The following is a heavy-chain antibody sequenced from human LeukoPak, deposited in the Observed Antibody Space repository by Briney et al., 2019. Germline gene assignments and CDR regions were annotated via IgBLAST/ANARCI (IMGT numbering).Heavy chain of an antibody. CDR1: GASINSYY. V-gene: IGHV4-34*01. CDR2: INHSGST. Sequence: SETLSLTCTVSGASINSYYWSWIRQPPGKGLEWIGEINHSGSTNYNPSLKSRVTISVDTSKNQFSLKLSSVTAADTAVYYCARGGDYVWGSYRYWGQGTLVTVSS. D-gene: IGHD3-16*02. J-gene: IGHJ4*02. CDR3: ARGGDYVWGSYRY.